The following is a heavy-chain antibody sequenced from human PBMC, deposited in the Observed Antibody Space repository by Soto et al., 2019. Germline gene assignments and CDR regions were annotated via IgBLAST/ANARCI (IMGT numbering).Heavy chain of an antibody. Sequence: EVQLLESGGGLVQPGGSLRLSCAASGFTFSSYAMSWVRQAPGKGLEWVSAISGSGGSTYYADSVKGRFTISRDNSKNTLYLQMNSLRAEDTAVYYCAKVSGTVVTPENYYYGMDVWGQGTTVTVSS. CDR1: GFTFSSYA. D-gene: IGHD2-21*02. CDR3: AKVSGTVVTPENYYYGMDV. J-gene: IGHJ6*02. CDR2: ISGSGGST. V-gene: IGHV3-23*01.